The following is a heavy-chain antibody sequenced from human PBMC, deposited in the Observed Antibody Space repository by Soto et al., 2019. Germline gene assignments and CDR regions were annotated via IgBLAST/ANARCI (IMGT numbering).Heavy chain of an antibody. CDR2: ISFTGDSR. CDR3: AKKSCSSPGCPYGMDV. Sequence: GGSLRLSCAASGFNFNAYVMYWVRQAPGKGLEWVSIISFTGDSRYYADSVKDRFTISRDNSQNTLYLQMNSLRAEDTAVYYCAKKSCSSPGCPYGMDVWGQGTTVTVSS. CDR1: GFNFNAYV. D-gene: IGHD2-2*01. V-gene: IGHV3-23*01. J-gene: IGHJ6*02.